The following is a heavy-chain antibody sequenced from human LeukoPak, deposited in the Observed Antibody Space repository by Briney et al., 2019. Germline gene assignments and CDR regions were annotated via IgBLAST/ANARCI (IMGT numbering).Heavy chain of an antibody. D-gene: IGHD6-19*01. CDR1: GFTLSNYW. CDR3: ASGWLAY. CDR2: IETDGST. J-gene: IGHJ4*02. V-gene: IGHV3-74*01. Sequence: PGGSLRLSCAASGFTLSNYWMHWVRQAPGKGLVWVSRIETDGSTAYADSVKGRFTISRDTAKNTLYLQMNSLRADDTAEYYCASGWLAYWGQGTLVTVSS.